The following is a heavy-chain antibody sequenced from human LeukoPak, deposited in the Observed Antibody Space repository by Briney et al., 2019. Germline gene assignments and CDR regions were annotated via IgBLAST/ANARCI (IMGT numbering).Heavy chain of an antibody. Sequence: GGSLRLSCAASGFTVSSNYMNWVRQAPGKGLEWVSVIYSGGSTYYADFVKGRFTISRDNSKNTLYLQMNSLRAEDTAVYYCAREPYGGNLYYFDYWGQGTLVTVSS. CDR1: GFTVSSNY. CDR2: IYSGGST. D-gene: IGHD4-23*01. V-gene: IGHV3-53*01. CDR3: AREPYGGNLYYFDY. J-gene: IGHJ4*02.